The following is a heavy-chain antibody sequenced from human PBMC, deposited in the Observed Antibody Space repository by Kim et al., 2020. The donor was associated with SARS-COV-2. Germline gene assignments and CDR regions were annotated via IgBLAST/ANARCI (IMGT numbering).Heavy chain of an antibody. D-gene: IGHD6-19*01. CDR2: TYYRSKWYS. Sequence: SQTLSLTCAVSGDSLSSNSAGWDWIRQSPSRGLEWLGRTYYRSKWYSDSALSVKSRIIINSDTSKNQFSLHLSSVTPEDTAVYYCARAVAVGGGYWFDPWGQGTLVTVSS. J-gene: IGHJ5*02. V-gene: IGHV6-1*01. CDR1: GDSLSSNSAG. CDR3: ARAVAVGGGYWFDP.